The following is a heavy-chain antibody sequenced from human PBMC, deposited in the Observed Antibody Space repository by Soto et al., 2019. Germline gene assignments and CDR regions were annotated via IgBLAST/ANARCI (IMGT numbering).Heavy chain of an antibody. CDR3: ARDLYGGSSRFDY. CDR1: GFTFSNNG. J-gene: IGHJ4*02. D-gene: IGHD2-15*01. V-gene: IGHV3-30*03. Sequence: QVQLVESGGGVVQPGRSLRLSCVASGFTFSNNGIHWVRQAPGKGLEWVAVISSDGRKRYYADSVKGRFTITRDNSKNTLYLQMNSLRAEDTAVYYCARDLYGGSSRFDYWGQGTRVTVSS. CDR2: ISSDGRKR.